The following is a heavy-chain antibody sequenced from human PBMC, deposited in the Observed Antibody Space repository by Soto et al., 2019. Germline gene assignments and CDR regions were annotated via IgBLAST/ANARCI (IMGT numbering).Heavy chain of an antibody. Sequence: ASVKVSCKTSGYNFTAYGLAWLRQAPGQRPEWMGWVSTNNADTNYAEKFQGRVTMTTDKSTTTTYMELRSLRSDDTAVYYCARELNTDSSAYYSFADWGQGTLVIV. CDR2: VSTNNADT. CDR1: GYNFTAYG. D-gene: IGHD3-22*01. V-gene: IGHV1-18*01. J-gene: IGHJ4*02. CDR3: ARELNTDSSAYYSFAD.